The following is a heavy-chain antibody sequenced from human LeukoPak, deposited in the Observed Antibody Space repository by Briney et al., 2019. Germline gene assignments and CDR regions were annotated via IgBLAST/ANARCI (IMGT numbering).Heavy chain of an antibody. CDR3: AGQRRVTGPNWFGP. Sequence: PSETLSLTCTVSGGSISSSHYYWGWVRQPPGKGLEWIGSIYYSGNTYYNPSLKSRVTMSVDTSMNQFSLKLNSVTAADTAVYYCAGQRRVTGPNWFGPWGQGTLVTVSS. D-gene: IGHD2-8*01. CDR1: GGSISSSHYY. J-gene: IGHJ5*02. V-gene: IGHV4-39*01. CDR2: IYYSGNT.